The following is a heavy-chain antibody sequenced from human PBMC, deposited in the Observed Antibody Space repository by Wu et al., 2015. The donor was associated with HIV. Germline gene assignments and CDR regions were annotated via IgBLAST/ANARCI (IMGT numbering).Heavy chain of an antibody. V-gene: IGHV1-18*01. J-gene: IGHJ4*02. D-gene: IGHD3-3*01. CDR3: ARVVITYFWSWLFLYFDY. Sequence: QVQLVQSGAEVKKPGASVKVSCKASGYTFTSYGISWVRQAPGQGLEWMGWISAYNGNTNYAQKLQGRVTMTTDTSTSTAYMELRSLRSDDTAVYYCARVVITYFWSWLFLYFDYVGPGNPGPPSPQ. CDR1: GYTFTSYG. CDR2: ISAYNGNT.